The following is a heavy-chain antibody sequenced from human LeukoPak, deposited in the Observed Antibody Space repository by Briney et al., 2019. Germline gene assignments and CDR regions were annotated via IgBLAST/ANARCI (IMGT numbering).Heavy chain of an antibody. V-gene: IGHV1-2*02. D-gene: IGHD2-15*01. Sequence: ASVKVSCKGSGYTFTDYYLHWVRQAPGQGLEWVGYINPRDGGTSSPPNFRGRVTMTTDASSSTVCMELSRLTSDDTAIYYCAREGNGLLSKDLDYWGQGTLVTVSS. CDR1: GYTFTDYY. J-gene: IGHJ4*02. CDR2: INPRDGGT. CDR3: AREGNGLLSKDLDY.